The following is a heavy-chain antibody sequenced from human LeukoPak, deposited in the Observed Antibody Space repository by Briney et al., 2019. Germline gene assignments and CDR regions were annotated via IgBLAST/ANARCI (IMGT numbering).Heavy chain of an antibody. CDR1: GFTFSSYS. V-gene: IGHV3-21*01. D-gene: IGHD6-13*01. CDR3: ARDNILSGWYFTLNYYYYYGMDV. J-gene: IGHJ6*04. Sequence: GGSLRLSCAASGFTFSSYSMNWVRQAPGKGLEWVSSISSSSSYIYYADSVKGRFTISRDNAKNSLYLQMNSLRAEDTAVYYCARDNILSGWYFTLNYYYYYGMDVWGKGTTVTVSS. CDR2: ISSSSSYI.